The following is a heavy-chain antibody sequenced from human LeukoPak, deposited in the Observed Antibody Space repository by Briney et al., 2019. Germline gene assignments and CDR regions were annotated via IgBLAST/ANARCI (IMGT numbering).Heavy chain of an antibody. J-gene: IGHJ4*02. CDR2: ISGGGGST. CDR3: AAALGLYGGPDY. Sequence: QPGGSLRLSCAASGFTFSSYAMTWVRQAPGRGLEWVSSISGGGGSTHYADSVKGRFTISRDNSKNTLYLQMNSLRAEDMAVYYCAAALGLYGGPDYWGQGTLVTVSS. CDR1: GFTFSSYA. V-gene: IGHV3-23*01. D-gene: IGHD7-27*01.